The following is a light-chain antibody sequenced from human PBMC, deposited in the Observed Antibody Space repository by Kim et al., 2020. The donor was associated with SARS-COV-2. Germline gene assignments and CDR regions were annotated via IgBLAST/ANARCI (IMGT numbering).Light chain of an antibody. Sequence: QTVVTQEPSFSVSPGGTVTLTCALSSGSVSASFYPSWYQQTPGQPPRALLYSTNTRSSGVPGRFSGSILGNKAALTITGAQADDESDYYCVLYMGSGISMFGGGTQLTVL. CDR1: SGSVSASFY. CDR3: VLYMGSGISM. CDR2: STN. J-gene: IGLJ3*02. V-gene: IGLV8-61*01.